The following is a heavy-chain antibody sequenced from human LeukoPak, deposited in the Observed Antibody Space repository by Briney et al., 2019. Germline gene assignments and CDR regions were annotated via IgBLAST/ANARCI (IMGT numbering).Heavy chain of an antibody. V-gene: IGHV1-18*01. J-gene: IGHJ6*03. D-gene: IGHD3-9*01. CDR2: ISAYNGNT. CDR3: ARWGPYDIFFSGYYYYMDV. CDR1: GYTFTSYG. Sequence: ASVKVSCKASGYTFTSYGISWVRQAPGQGLEWMGWISAYNGNTNYAQKLQGRVTMTTDTSTSTAYMELRSLRSDDTAVYYCARWGPYDIFFSGYYYYMDVRGKGTTVTISS.